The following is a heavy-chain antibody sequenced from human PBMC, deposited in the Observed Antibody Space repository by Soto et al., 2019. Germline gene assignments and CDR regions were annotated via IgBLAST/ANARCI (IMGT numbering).Heavy chain of an antibody. CDR3: ARVVVVRNWFDP. J-gene: IGHJ5*02. CDR2: MNPNSGNT. CDR1: GYTFTSYD. Sequence: GASVKVSCKASGYTFTSYDINWLRQSTGQGLEWMGWMNPNSGNTGYAQKFQGRVTMTRNTSISTAYMELSSLRSEDTAVYYCARVVVVRNWFDPWGQGTLVTVSS. D-gene: IGHD2-15*01. V-gene: IGHV1-8*01.